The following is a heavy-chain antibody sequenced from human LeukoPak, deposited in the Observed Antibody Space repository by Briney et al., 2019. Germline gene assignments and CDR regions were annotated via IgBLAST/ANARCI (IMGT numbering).Heavy chain of an antibody. J-gene: IGHJ6*02. D-gene: IGHD6-19*01. CDR3: ARELVVGGNHREPYYYGMDV. V-gene: IGHV3-23*01. CDR1: GFTFSSYA. CDR2: ISGSGGST. Sequence: PGGSLRLSCATSGFTFSSYAMSWVRQAPGKGLEWVSVISGSGGSTYYADSVKGRFTISRDTSKNTLYLQMNSLRAEDTAVYYCARELVVGGNHREPYYYGMDVWGQGTTVTVSS.